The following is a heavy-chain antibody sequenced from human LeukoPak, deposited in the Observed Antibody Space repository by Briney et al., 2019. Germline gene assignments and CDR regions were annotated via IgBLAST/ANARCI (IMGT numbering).Heavy chain of an antibody. CDR2: ISDDGVAT. D-gene: IGHD3-22*01. V-gene: IGHV3-23*01. CDR3: ATDLDSSGYYNFDP. CDR1: GFSFSNFA. J-gene: IGHJ5*02. Sequence: PGGSPRLSCVASGFSFSNFAMGWVRQAPGKGLEWVSAISDDGVATYYVDSVRGRFTISRDSSKNTLYLQMNSLRAEDTAVYFCATDLDSSGYYNFDPWGQGTLVTVSS.